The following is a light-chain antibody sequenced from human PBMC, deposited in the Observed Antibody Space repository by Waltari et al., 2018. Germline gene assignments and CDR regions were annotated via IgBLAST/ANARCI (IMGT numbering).Light chain of an antibody. CDR1: LSLLHRNGYNY. V-gene: IGKV2-28*01. CDR2: LGS. Sequence: SVMTQSPLSPPVTPAVPASISCSSSLSLLHRNGYNYLDWYLQKPGKPPQLLVYLGSNRAAGVPDRFSGSGSGTDFTLKISRVEVEDVGVYYCMQALQTPGTFGQGTKVEIK. CDR3: MQALQTPGT. J-gene: IGKJ1*01.